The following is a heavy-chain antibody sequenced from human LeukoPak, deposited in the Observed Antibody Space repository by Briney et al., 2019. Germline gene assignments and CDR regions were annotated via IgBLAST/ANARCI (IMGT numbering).Heavy chain of an antibody. CDR3: ARGNTVWRYYYYYCYMDV. CDR2: ISTYNGKR. Sequence: GASVKVSCKASGHTFTSYGISWVRPAPGQGLAWMGWISTYNGKRKYAQKLQGRVTMTTDTSTRSAYMEVRSLRYDDRAVYYCARGNTVWRYYYYYCYMDVWGKGTTVTVSS. D-gene: IGHD4-17*01. J-gene: IGHJ6*03. V-gene: IGHV1-18*01. CDR1: GHTFTSYG.